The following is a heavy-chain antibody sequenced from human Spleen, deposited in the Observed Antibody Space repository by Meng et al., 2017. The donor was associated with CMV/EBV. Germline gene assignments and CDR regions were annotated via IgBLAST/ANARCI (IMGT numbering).Heavy chain of an antibody. CDR3: AREADIDTGYYYYYGMDV. CDR1: GYTFTSYG. J-gene: IGHJ6*02. Sequence: ASVKVSCKASGYTFTSYGISWVRQAPGQGLEWMGWISAYNGNTNYAQKPQGRVTMTTDTSTSTAYMELRSLRSDDTAVYYCAREADIDTGYYYYYGMDVWGQGTTVTVSS. CDR2: ISAYNGNT. V-gene: IGHV1-18*01. D-gene: IGHD5-12*01.